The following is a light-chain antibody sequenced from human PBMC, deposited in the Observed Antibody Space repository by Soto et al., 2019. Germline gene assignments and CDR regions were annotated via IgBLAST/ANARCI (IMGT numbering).Light chain of an antibody. CDR2: KVF. CDR3: MQGTHWPPIT. V-gene: IGKV2-30*01. J-gene: IGKJ5*01. CDR1: QSLVYSDGNIY. Sequence: DVVLTQSPISLPVTLGQPASISCRSTQSLVYSDGNIYLNWFQQRPGQSPRRLIYKVFNRDSGVPDRFSGSGSGTDFTLKISRVEAEDVGVYYCMQGTHWPPITFGQGTRLEIK.